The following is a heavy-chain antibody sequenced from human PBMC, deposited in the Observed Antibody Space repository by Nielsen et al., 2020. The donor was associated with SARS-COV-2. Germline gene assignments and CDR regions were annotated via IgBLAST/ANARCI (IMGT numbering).Heavy chain of an antibody. CDR1: GFTFSSYG. V-gene: IGHV3-30*18. J-gene: IGHJ4*02. CDR2: ISYDGSNK. CDR3: AKDRGGYGGNFHDY. Sequence: GESLKISCAASGFTFSSYGMHWVRQALGKGLEWVAVISYDGSNKYYADSVKGRFTISRDNSKNTLYLQMNSLRAEDTAVYYCAKDRGGYGGNFHDYWGQGTLVTVSS. D-gene: IGHD4-23*01.